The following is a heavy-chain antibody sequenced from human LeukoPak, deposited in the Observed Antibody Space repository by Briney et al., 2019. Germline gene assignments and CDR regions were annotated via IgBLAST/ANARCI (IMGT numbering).Heavy chain of an antibody. D-gene: IGHD3-3*02. CDR1: GYTFTGYY. CDR2: INPNSGGT. CDR3: ARDRIFGVVLHWFDP. V-gene: IGHV1-2*02. J-gene: IGHJ5*02. Sequence: ASVKVSCKASGYTFTGYYMHWVRQAPGQGLEWMGWINPNSGGTNYAQKFQGRVTLTRDTSISTAYMELSRLRSDDTAVYYCARDRIFGVVLHWFDPWGQGTLVTVSS.